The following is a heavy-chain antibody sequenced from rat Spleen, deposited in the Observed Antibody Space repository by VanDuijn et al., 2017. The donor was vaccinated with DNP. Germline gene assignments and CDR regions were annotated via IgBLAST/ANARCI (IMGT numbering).Heavy chain of an antibody. D-gene: IGHD1-4*01. CDR3: ARGNYPGINTFDY. J-gene: IGHJ2*01. V-gene: IGHV5-22*01. CDR2: ILFDGSNT. CDR1: GFSFSNYN. Sequence: EVQLVESGGGLVQPGRSLKLSCAASGFSFSNYNMAWVRQAPKKGLEWVATILFDGSNTYYGDSVKGRFTLSRDNAKSTLYLQMNSLRSEDTATYFCARGNYPGINTFDYWGQGVMVTVSS.